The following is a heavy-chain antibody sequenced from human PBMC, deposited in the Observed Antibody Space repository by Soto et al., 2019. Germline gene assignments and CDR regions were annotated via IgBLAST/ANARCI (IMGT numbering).Heavy chain of an antibody. J-gene: IGHJ4*02. CDR1: GFTFDDYA. CDR2: ISGNGASI. D-gene: IGHD3-10*01. Sequence: EVQLVESGGGLVQPGRSLRLSCVASGFTFDDYAIHWVRQAPGRGLEGVAGISGNGASIGYADSVKGRFTISRDNAKNSLHLQMNSLRSEDTALYYCANLPLYGSGFDCWGQGTLVTVSS. CDR3: ANLPLYGSGFDC. V-gene: IGHV3-9*01.